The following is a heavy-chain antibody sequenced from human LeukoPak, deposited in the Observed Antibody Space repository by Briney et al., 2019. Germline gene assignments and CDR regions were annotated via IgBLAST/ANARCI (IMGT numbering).Heavy chain of an antibody. CDR2: IYYSGST. CDR3: ARFLVGTSTQSFDY. V-gene: IGHV4-59*01. Sequence: SETLSLTCTVSGGSISSYYWSWIRQPPGKGLEWIGYIYYSGSTNYNPSLKSRVTISVDTSKNQFSLELSSVTAADTAVYYCARFLVGTSTQSFDYWGQGTLVTVSS. CDR1: GGSISSYY. D-gene: IGHD1-26*01. J-gene: IGHJ4*02.